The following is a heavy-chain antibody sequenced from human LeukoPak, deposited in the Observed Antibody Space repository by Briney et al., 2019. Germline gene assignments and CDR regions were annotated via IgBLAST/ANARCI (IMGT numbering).Heavy chain of an antibody. CDR2: IYPGDSDT. V-gene: IGHV5-51*01. D-gene: IGHD6-13*01. CDR3: ARHVSGYSSSWYDY. Sequence: GESLKISCKGSGYRFTSYWIGCVRQMPGKGLEWMGIIYPGDSDTSYSPSFQGQVTVSADKSTSTAYLQWSSLKASDTAMYCCARHVSGYSSSWYDYWGQGTLVTVSS. J-gene: IGHJ4*02. CDR1: GYRFTSYW.